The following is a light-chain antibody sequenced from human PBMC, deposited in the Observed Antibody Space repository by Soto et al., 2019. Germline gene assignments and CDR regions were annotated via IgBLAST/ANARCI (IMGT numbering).Light chain of an antibody. Sequence: DIQLTQSPSFLSASVGDRVTITCRDSQGIRSYLAWYHQKPGKAPKLXIYAASTLQSGVPSRFSGSGSGTEFTLTISSLQPEDFETDYCQQLNSYPITFGQGTRLEIK. CDR2: AAS. CDR3: QQLNSYPIT. CDR1: QGIRSY. J-gene: IGKJ5*01. V-gene: IGKV1-9*01.